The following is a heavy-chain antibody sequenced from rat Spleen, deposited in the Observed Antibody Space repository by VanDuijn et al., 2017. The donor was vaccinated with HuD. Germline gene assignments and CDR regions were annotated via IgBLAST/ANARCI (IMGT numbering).Heavy chain of an antibody. CDR3: ASLITTSFDY. CDR1: GFTFSNYD. CDR2: ISPSGGST. D-gene: IGHD1-1*01. Sequence: EVQLVESGGGLVQPGRSLKLSCAASGFTFSNYDMAWVRQAPTKGLEWVASISPSGGSTYYRDSVKGRFTVSRDNAKSTLYLQMDSLRSEDTATYYCASLITTSFDYWGQGVMVTVSS. V-gene: IGHV5-25*01. J-gene: IGHJ2*01.